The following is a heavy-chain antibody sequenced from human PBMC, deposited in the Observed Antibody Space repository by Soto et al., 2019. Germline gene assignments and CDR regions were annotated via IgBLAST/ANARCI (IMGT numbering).Heavy chain of an antibody. Sequence: QVQLVQSGAEVKKPGSSVKVSCKASGGTFSSYAISWVRQAPGQGLEWMGGIIPIFGTANYAQKFQGRVTITADESTSTAYMELSSLRSEDTAVYYCASDLVVVVAATQIRDGYGMDVWGQGTTVTVSS. CDR2: IIPIFGTA. CDR3: ASDLVVVVAATQIRDGYGMDV. CDR1: GGTFSSYA. D-gene: IGHD2-15*01. V-gene: IGHV1-69*12. J-gene: IGHJ6*02.